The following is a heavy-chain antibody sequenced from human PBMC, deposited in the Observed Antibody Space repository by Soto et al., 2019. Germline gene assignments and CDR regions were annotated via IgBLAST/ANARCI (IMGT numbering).Heavy chain of an antibody. V-gene: IGHV1-18*01. CDR3: ASQHYDFWSGYPYPHFDY. CDR2: ISGYSGNT. CDR1: GYTFTGYG. Sequence: ASVKVSCKASGYTFTGYGISWVRQAPGQGLEWMGWISGYSGNTKFAERLQGRVTMTTDTSTSTAYMELRSLTSDDTAVYYCASQHYDFWSGYPYPHFDYWGQGTLVTVSS. D-gene: IGHD3-3*01. J-gene: IGHJ4*02.